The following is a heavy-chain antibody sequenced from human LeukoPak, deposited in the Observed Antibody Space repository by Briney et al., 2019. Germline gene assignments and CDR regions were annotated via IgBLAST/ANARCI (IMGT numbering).Heavy chain of an antibody. CDR2: ISGSGETT. Sequence: GGSLRLACAAYGLTFGSFSMSSVRQAPGKGLEWDPVISGSGETTFYAASVRGRFTISRDNSKSTLYLQMTSLRAEDTGVYYGVKKIESGSYPLDYWGQGTLVTISS. CDR3: VKKIESGSYPLDY. V-gene: IGHV3-23*01. CDR1: GLTFGSFS. D-gene: IGHD3-10*01. J-gene: IGHJ4*02.